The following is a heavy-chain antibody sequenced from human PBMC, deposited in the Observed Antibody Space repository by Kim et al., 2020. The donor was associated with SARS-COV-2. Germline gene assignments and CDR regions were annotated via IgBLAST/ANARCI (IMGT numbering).Heavy chain of an antibody. CDR1: GGSISSSSYY. D-gene: IGHD3-22*01. CDR3: VRDLRDSSGYYYYYYYGMDV. J-gene: IGHJ6*02. CDR2: IYYSGST. V-gene: IGHV4-39*07. Sequence: SETLSLTCTVSGGSISSSSYYWGWIRQPPGKGLEWIGSIYYSGSTYYNPSLKSRVTISVDTSKNQFSLKLSSVTAADTAVYYCVRDLRDSSGYYYYYYYGMDVWGQGTTVTVSS.